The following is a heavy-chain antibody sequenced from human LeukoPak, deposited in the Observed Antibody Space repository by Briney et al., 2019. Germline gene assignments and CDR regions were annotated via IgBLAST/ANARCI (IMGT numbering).Heavy chain of an antibody. D-gene: IGHD1-26*01. CDR3: ASLGSVVSGSFRGGYFQH. J-gene: IGHJ1*01. CDR2: ITGDGHTT. Sequence: GGSLRLSYAASGLTFDNFDMNWVRQAPGKGLEWVSLITGDGHTTFYADSVKGRFTISRDNSRNSLYLQLNSLKTEDTALYYCASLGSVVSGSFRGGYFQHWGQGTLVAVSP. V-gene: IGHV3-43*02. CDR1: GLTFDNFD.